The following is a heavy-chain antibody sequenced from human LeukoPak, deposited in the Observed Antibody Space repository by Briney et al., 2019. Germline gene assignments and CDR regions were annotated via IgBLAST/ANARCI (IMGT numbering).Heavy chain of an antibody. J-gene: IGHJ4*02. CDR1: GYTFTSYG. CDR2: ISAYNGNT. CDR3: ARDRFEYSSSGALWDY. Sequence: SVKVSCKASGYTFTSYGISWVRQAPGQGLEWMGWISAYNGNTNYAQKLQGRVTMTTDTSTSTAYMELRSLRSDDTAVYYCARDRFEYSSSGALWDYWGQGTLVTVSS. D-gene: IGHD6-6*01. V-gene: IGHV1-18*01.